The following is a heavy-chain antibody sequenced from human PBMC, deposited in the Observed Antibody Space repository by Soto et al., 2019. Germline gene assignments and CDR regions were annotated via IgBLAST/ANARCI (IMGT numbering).Heavy chain of an antibody. Sequence: SETLSLTCAVYGGSFSDYFWSWIRQPPGKGLEWIGEINHSGSTNYNPSLKSRVTISVDTSKNQFSLKLSAVTAADTAVYYCARNIAPRGVEDYWGQGTLVTVSS. CDR2: INHSGST. J-gene: IGHJ4*02. CDR3: ARNIAPRGVEDY. V-gene: IGHV4-34*01. D-gene: IGHD6-6*01. CDR1: GGSFSDYF.